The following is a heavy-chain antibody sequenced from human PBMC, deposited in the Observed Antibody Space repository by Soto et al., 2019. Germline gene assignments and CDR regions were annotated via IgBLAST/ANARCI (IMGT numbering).Heavy chain of an antibody. CDR3: ASQRDTAMVFEY. CDR1: GGSFNGYY. Sequence: NPSETLSLTCAVYGGSFNGYYWSWIRQPPGKGLEWIGEINYSGSTKYNPSLESRVTLSVDTSKNQFSLKLSSVTAADTAVYYCASQRDTAMVFEYWGRGTLVTVSS. D-gene: IGHD5-18*01. J-gene: IGHJ4*02. CDR2: INYSGST. V-gene: IGHV4-34*01.